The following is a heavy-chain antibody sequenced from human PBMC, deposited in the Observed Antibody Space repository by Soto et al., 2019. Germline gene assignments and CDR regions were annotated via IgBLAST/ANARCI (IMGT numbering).Heavy chain of an antibody. CDR1: GFTCSSYA. J-gene: IGHJ5*02. Sequence: PGGSLRLSCASSGFTCSSYAMHLVRQAPGKGLEWVAVISYDGSNKYYADSVKGRFTISRDNSKNTLYLQMNSLRAEDTAVYYCARDPRYYYDSSGYLFDPWGQGTLVTVSS. CDR2: ISYDGSNK. V-gene: IGHV3-30-3*01. D-gene: IGHD3-22*01. CDR3: ARDPRYYYDSSGYLFDP.